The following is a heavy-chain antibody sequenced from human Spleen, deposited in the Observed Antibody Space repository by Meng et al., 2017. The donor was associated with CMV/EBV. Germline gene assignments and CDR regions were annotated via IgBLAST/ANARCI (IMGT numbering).Heavy chain of an antibody. V-gene: IGHV4-39*07. J-gene: IGHJ5*02. CDR1: YY. Sequence: YYWGWIRQPPGKGLEWIGNIYYSGSTSYTYYNPSLKSRVTISVDTSKNHFSLNLNSMTAADTAIYYCARDRCSTTRCYVGNGDRFDPWGQGTLVTVSS. CDR2: IYYSGST. CDR3: ARDRCSTTRCYVGNGDRFDP. D-gene: IGHD2-2*01.